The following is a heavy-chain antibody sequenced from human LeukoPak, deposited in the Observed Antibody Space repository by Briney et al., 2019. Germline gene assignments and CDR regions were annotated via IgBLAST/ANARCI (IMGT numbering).Heavy chain of an antibody. D-gene: IGHD3-10*01. CDR2: INHSGST. V-gene: IGHV4-34*01. CDR1: GFTFSSYE. Sequence: LRLSCAASGFTFSSYEMNWVRQAPGKGLEWIGEINHSGSTNYNPSLKSRVTISVDTSKNQFSLKLSSVTAADTAVYYCARGLEGIVRGVMWGYFDYWGQGTLVTVSS. J-gene: IGHJ4*02. CDR3: ARGLEGIVRGVMWGYFDY.